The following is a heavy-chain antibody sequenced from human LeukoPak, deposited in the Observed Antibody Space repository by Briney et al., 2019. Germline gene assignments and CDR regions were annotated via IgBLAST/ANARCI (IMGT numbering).Heavy chain of an antibody. V-gene: IGHV1-2*02. D-gene: IGHD3-22*01. CDR1: GYTFTRYY. CDR2: INPNSGGT. J-gene: IGHJ4*02. Sequence: ASVKVSCKAAGYTFTRYYMNWGGQAAGQGVEGMGWINPNSGGTNYAQKLQGRVTMTRDSSCSTAYMELITLRSDDTAVYYCARTSMIVVVSPFDYWGQGTLVTVSS. CDR3: ARTSMIVVVSPFDY.